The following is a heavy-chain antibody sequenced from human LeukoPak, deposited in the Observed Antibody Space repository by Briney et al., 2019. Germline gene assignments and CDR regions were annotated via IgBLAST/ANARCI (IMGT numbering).Heavy chain of an antibody. CDR2: IYSGGST. J-gene: IGHJ5*02. CDR3: ARGYYYDSSGPGFDP. D-gene: IGHD3-22*01. V-gene: IGHV3-53*01. Sequence: GGSLRLSCAASGFTVSSNYMSWVRQAPGKGLEWVSVIYSGGSTYYADSVKGRFTISRDNSKNTLYLQMNSLRAEDTAVYYCARGYYYDSSGPGFDPWGQGTLVTVSS. CDR1: GFTVSSNY.